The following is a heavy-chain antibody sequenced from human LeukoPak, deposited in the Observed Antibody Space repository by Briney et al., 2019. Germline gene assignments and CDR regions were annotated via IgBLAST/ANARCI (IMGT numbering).Heavy chain of an antibody. Sequence: GGSLRLSCAAPGFTFSDYYMSWIRQAPGKGLEWVSYISSSSSYTNYADSVKGRFTISRDNAKNSLYLQMNSLRAEDTAVYYCARYPPAAAGFDYWGQGTLVTVSS. CDR1: GFTFSDYY. D-gene: IGHD6-13*01. V-gene: IGHV3-11*03. CDR3: ARYPPAAAGFDY. CDR2: ISSSSSYT. J-gene: IGHJ4*02.